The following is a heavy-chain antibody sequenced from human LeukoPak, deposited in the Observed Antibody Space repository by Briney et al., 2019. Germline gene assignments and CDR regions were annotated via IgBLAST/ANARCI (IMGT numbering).Heavy chain of an antibody. Sequence: PGASLRLSCAASGSTFSSYAMSWVRQAPGKGLEWVSAISGSGGSTYYADSVKGRFTISRDNSKNTLYLQMNSLRAEDTAVYYCAKEPYDSSLYYFDYWGQGTLVTVSS. CDR2: ISGSGGST. CDR1: GSTFSSYA. J-gene: IGHJ4*02. D-gene: IGHD3-22*01. V-gene: IGHV3-23*01. CDR3: AKEPYDSSLYYFDY.